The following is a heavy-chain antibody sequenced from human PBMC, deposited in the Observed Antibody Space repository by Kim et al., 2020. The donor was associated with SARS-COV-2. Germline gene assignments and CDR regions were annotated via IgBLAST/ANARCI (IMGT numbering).Heavy chain of an antibody. Sequence: ASVKVSCKASGYTFTSYDINWVRQATGQGLEWMGWMNPNSGNTGYAQKFQGRVTMTRNTSISTAYMELSSLRSEDTAVYYCARTPARHYYYGMDVWGQGTTVTVSS. J-gene: IGHJ6*02. V-gene: IGHV1-8*01. CDR3: ARTPARHYYYGMDV. CDR2: MNPNSGNT. CDR1: GYTFTSYD.